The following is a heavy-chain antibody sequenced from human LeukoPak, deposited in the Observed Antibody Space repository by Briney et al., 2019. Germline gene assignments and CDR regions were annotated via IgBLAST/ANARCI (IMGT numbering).Heavy chain of an antibody. J-gene: IGHJ4*02. CDR3: ARVTGSPVRTFDY. CDR2: ITSTSSYI. D-gene: IGHD1-14*01. CDR1: GFTFSNFG. V-gene: IGHV3-21*06. Sequence: GGSLRLSCGVSGFTFSNFGMVWVRQAPGKGLEWVSVITSTSSYIYYEDLVKGRFTISRDNAKNSLYLQMNSLRPEDTAVYYCARVTGSPVRTFDYWGQGTLVTVSS.